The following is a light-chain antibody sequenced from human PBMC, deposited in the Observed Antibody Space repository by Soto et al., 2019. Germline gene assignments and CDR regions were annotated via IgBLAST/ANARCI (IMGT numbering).Light chain of an antibody. CDR2: RND. CDR1: SSNIGSNY. CDR3: ASGDDSLNDM. J-gene: IGLJ3*02. Sequence: QAVVTQPPSASGTPGQRVTISCSGSSSNIGSNYVNWYQHLPGTAPKLLIYRNDQRPSGVPDRFSGSKSGTSASLAISGLQAEDEAYYYCASGDDSLNDMFGGGTKVTVL. V-gene: IGLV1-44*01.